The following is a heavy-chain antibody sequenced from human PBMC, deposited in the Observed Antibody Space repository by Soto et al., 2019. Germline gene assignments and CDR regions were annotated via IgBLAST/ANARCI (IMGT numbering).Heavy chain of an antibody. Sequence: GESLKISCKGSGYSFTSYWISWVRQMPGKGLEWMGRIDPSDSYTNYSPSFQGHVTISADKSISTAYLQWSSLKASDTAMYYCARGGAGVRNYYGMDVWGQGTTVTVSS. CDR2: IDPSDSYT. CDR3: ARGGAGVRNYYGMDV. J-gene: IGHJ6*02. D-gene: IGHD3-10*01. V-gene: IGHV5-10-1*01. CDR1: GYSFTSYW.